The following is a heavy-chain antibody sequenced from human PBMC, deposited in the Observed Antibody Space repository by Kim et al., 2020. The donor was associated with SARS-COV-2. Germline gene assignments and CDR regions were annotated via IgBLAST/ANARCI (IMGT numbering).Heavy chain of an antibody. J-gene: IGHJ1*01. Sequence: SGKGRFTISRYNSKNTLYLQMSSLRAEDTAVYYCAKDVFFRVDGIRYFQHWGQGTLVTVSS. D-gene: IGHD2-15*01. V-gene: IGHV3-23*01. CDR3: AKDVFFRVDGIRYFQH.